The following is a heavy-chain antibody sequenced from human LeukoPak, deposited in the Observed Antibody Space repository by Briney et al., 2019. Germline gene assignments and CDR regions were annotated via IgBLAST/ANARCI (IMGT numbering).Heavy chain of an antibody. V-gene: IGHV1-69*13. CDR3: ARKRGYSYGIFDY. J-gene: IGHJ4*02. D-gene: IGHD5-18*01. CDR1: GGTFSSYA. CDR2: IIPIFGTA. Sequence: SVKVSCKASGGTFSSYAISWVRQAPGQGLEWMGGIIPIFGTANYAQKFQGRVTITADESTSTAYMELSSLRSEDTAVYYCARKRGYSYGIFDYWGQGTLVTVSS.